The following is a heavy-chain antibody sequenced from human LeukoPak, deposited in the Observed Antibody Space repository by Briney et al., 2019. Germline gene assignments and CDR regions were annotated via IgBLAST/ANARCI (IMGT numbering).Heavy chain of an antibody. CDR1: GGSISSYY. J-gene: IGHJ6*03. CDR2: IYTSGST. Sequence: SETLSLTCTDSGGSISSYYWSWIRQPAGKGLEWIGRIYTSGSTNYNPSLKSRVTMSVDTSKNQFSLKLSSVTAADTAVYYCARGFTIFGVVSYMDVWGKGTTVTVSS. CDR3: ARGFTIFGVVSYMDV. D-gene: IGHD3-3*01. V-gene: IGHV4-4*07.